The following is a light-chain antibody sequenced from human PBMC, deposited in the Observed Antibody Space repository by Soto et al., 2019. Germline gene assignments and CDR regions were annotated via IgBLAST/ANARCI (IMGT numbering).Light chain of an antibody. J-gene: IGLJ1*01. CDR3: AAWDDSLNGHV. Sequence: QSLLTQPPSTSWTPGQRVTISFSGSRFNIGSNTVNWFQQLPETAPKLLIYSNNQRPSGVPDRFSASKSGTSASLAISGLQSEDEADYYCAAWDDSLNGHVFGTGTKVTVL. CDR1: RFNIGSNT. CDR2: SNN. V-gene: IGLV1-44*01.